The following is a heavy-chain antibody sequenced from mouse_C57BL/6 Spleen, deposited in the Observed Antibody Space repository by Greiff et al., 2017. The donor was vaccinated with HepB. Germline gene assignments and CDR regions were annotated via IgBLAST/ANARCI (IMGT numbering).Heavy chain of an antibody. V-gene: IGHV1-82*01. D-gene: IGHD2-4*01. CDR1: GYAFSSSW. CDR3: ARTYYDYDGGFAY. J-gene: IGHJ3*01. Sequence: VQLVESGPELVKPGASVKISCKASGYAFSSSWMNWVKQRPGKGLEWIGRIYPGDGDTNYNGKFKGKATLTADKSSSTAYMQLSSLTSEDSAVYFCARTYYDYDGGFAYWGQGTLVTVSA. CDR2: IYPGDGDT.